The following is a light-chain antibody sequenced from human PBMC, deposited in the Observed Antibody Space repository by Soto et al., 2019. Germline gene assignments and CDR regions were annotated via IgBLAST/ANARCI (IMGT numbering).Light chain of an antibody. J-gene: IGKJ1*01. CDR2: EAS. Sequence: TQSPITLSFSTVDTSTLSCRASQSGSSSNSNSWLAWYHQKPGKAPKLLIYEASSIEKGVPARFGGSGSGTEFTLTISSLQPDDFATYYCQQYNVYSWTFGQGTKVDIK. V-gene: IGKV1-5*03. CDR1: QSGSSSNSNSW. CDR3: QQYNVYSWT.